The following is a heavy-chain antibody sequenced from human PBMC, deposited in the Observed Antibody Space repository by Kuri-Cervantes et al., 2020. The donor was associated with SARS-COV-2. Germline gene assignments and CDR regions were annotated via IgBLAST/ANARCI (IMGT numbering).Heavy chain of an antibody. V-gene: IGHV4-39*01. CDR1: GGSISSSSYY. CDR2: IYYSGST. J-gene: IGHJ5*02. D-gene: IGHD7-27*01. CDR3: ARGTGEGWFDP. Sequence: SETLSLTCTVSGGSISSSSYYWGWIRQPPGKGLEWIGSIYYSGSTYYNPSLKSRVTISVDTSKNQFSLKLSSVTAADTAVYYCARGTGEGWFDPWGQGTLVTVSS.